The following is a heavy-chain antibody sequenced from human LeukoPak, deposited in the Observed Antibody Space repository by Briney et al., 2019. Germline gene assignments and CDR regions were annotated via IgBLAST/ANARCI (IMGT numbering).Heavy chain of an antibody. CDR1: GGSISSSSYY. J-gene: IGHJ4*02. CDR3: ARPVWGFGESTTNDY. CDR2: IYYSGNT. V-gene: IGHV4-39*01. D-gene: IGHD3-10*01. Sequence: SETLSLTCTVSGGSISSSSYYWGWIRQPPGKGLEWIGNIYYSGNTYYNSSLKSRVTISVDTSKNQFSLKLSSVTAADTAVYYCARPVWGFGESTTNDYWGQGTLVTVSS.